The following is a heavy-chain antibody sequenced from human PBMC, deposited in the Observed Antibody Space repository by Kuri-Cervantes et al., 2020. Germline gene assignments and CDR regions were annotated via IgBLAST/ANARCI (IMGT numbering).Heavy chain of an antibody. CDR1: GFTFSSYW. Sequence: GSLRLSCAASGFTFSSYWMSRVRQAPGKGLEWVANIKQDGSEKYYVDSVKGRFTISRDNAKNSLYLQMNSLRAEDTAVYYCARDKIAVAGFGYYYYYYGMDVWGQGTTVTVSS. V-gene: IGHV3-7*01. CDR2: IKQDGSEK. D-gene: IGHD6-19*01. CDR3: ARDKIAVAGFGYYYYYYGMDV. J-gene: IGHJ6*02.